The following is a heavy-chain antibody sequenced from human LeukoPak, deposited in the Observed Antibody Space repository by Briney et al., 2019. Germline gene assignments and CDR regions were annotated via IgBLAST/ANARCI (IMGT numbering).Heavy chain of an antibody. D-gene: IGHD6-13*01. V-gene: IGHV3-30-3*01. CDR2: ISYGGSNK. Sequence: PGGSLRLSCAASGFTFSSYAMHWVRQAPGKGLEWVAVISYGGSNKHYADSVKGRFTISRDNSKNTLYLQMNSLRAEDTAVYYCAREAPYSSSWYIGYWGQGTLVTVSS. J-gene: IGHJ4*02. CDR3: AREAPYSSSWYIGY. CDR1: GFTFSSYA.